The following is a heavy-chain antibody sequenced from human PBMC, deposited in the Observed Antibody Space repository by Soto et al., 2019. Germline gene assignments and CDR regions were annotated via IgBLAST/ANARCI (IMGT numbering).Heavy chain of an antibody. CDR3: ARALITMVRGVIITKYYHYYYGMDV. V-gene: IGHV4-34*01. J-gene: IGHJ6*02. CDR1: GGSFSGYY. D-gene: IGHD3-10*01. Sequence: ASETLSLTCAVYGGSFSGYYWSWIRQPPGKGLEWIGEINHSGSTNYNPSLKSRVTISVDTSKNQFSLKLSSVTAADTAVYYCARALITMVRGVIITKYYHYYYGMDVWGQGTTVTVSS. CDR2: INHSGST.